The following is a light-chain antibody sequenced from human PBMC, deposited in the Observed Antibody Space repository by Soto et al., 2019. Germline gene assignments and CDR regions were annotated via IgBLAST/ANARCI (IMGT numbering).Light chain of an antibody. CDR1: QTISSW. J-gene: IGKJ4*02. Sequence: DIHLTQSPSSLSASVGDRVTITCRASQTISSWLAWYQQKPGKAPKLLIYKASTLKSGVPSRFSGSGSGTKFTLAISSLQSDDFASYSCQHSAHFSGAFGGGTKVDIK. CDR3: QHSAHFSGA. CDR2: KAS. V-gene: IGKV1-5*03.